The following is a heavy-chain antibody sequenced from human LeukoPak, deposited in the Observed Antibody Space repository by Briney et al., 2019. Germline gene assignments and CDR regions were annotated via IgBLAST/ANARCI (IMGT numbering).Heavy chain of an antibody. J-gene: IGHJ4*02. Sequence: GRSLRLSCAASGFTFSNYGIHWVRQAPGKGLEWVAVISYDGNNKYYADSVKGRFTTSRDNSKNTLFLQMNSLRAEDTAVYYCAKWVDYCSGGSCPADYWGPGTLVTVSS. CDR2: ISYDGNNK. CDR1: GFTFSNYG. V-gene: IGHV3-30*18. CDR3: AKWVDYCSGGSCPADY. D-gene: IGHD2-15*01.